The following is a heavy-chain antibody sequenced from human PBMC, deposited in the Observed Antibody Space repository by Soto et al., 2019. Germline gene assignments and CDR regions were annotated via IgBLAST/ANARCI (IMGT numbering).Heavy chain of an antibody. D-gene: IGHD6-13*01. CDR1: GGSISSGDYY. J-gene: IGHJ4*02. CDR3: VTPSGAAAPFDY. Sequence: QVQLQESGPGLVKPSQTLSLTCTVSGGSISSGDYYWSWIRQPPGKGLEWIGYISYSGSTYYNPSLKSRRTISEETSTNQFSLKLTPLAAADTAVYYGVTPSGAAAPFDYWGQGNLGTASS. V-gene: IGHV4-30-4*01. CDR2: ISYSGST.